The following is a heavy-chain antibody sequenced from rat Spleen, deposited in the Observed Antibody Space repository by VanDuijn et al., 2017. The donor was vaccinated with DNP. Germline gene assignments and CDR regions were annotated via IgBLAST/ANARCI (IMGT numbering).Heavy chain of an antibody. CDR1: GFTFSDYN. V-gene: IGHV5S13*01. D-gene: IGHD1-1*01. J-gene: IGHJ1*01. CDR2: ISTSGGRT. CDR3: ARGVYYYSETYWYFDF. Sequence: EVQLVESGGGLVQPGRSLKISCAGSGFTFSDYNMAWVRQAPKKGLEWVATISTSGGRTYFRDSVKGRFTISRDNAKNTQYLQMDSLRSEDTATYYCARGVYYYSETYWYFDFWGPGTMVTVSS.